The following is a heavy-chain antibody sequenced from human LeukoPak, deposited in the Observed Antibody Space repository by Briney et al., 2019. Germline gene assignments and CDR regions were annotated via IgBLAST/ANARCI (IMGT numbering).Heavy chain of an antibody. CDR3: ARAQTYYDFWSGYYRAATFDY. D-gene: IGHD3-3*01. J-gene: IGHJ4*02. Sequence: SETLSLTCAVYGGSFSGYYWSWIRQPPGKGLEWIGEINHSGSTNYNPSLKSRVTISVDTSKNQFSLKLSSVTAADTAVYYCARAQTYYDFWSGYYRAATFDYWGQGTLVTVSS. CDR2: INHSGST. V-gene: IGHV4-34*01. CDR1: GGSFSGYY.